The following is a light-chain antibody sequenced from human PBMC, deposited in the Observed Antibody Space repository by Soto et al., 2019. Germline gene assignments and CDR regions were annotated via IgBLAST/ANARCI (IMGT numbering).Light chain of an antibody. CDR3: QQYGSSPPRT. CDR2: GAS. CDR1: QSVSSSY. J-gene: IGKJ1*01. Sequence: EIVLTQSPGPLSFSPGERATLSCRASQSVSSSYLAWYQQKPGQAPRLLIYGASSRATGIPDRFSGSGSGTDFTLTISRLEPEDFAVYYCQQYGSSPPRTFGQGTKVDIK. V-gene: IGKV3-20*01.